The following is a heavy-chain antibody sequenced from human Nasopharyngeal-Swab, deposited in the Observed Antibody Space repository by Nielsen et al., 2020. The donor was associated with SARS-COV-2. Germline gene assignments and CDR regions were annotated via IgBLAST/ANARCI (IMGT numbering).Heavy chain of an antibody. D-gene: IGHD6-13*01. V-gene: IGHV3-9*01. Sequence: SLKISCATSGFTFDDYAIHWVRQAPGKGLEWVSGISWNSASINYADSVKGRFTISRGNAKNSLFLQMNSLRAEDTAFYYCAKDIRASSWSLQFDYWGRGTPVTVSS. J-gene: IGHJ4*02. CDR3: AKDIRASSWSLQFDY. CDR2: ISWNSASI. CDR1: GFTFDDYA.